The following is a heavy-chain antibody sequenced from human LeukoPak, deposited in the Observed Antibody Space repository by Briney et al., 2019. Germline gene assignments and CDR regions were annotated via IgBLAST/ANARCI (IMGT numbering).Heavy chain of an antibody. D-gene: IGHD6-6*01. J-gene: IGHJ4*02. V-gene: IGHV4-59*01. CDR3: ASSTSSVVYFDY. CDR1: GGSFSGYY. Sequence: PSETLSLTCAVYGGSFSGYYWSWIRQPPGKGLEWIGYIYYSGSTNYNPSLKSRVTISVDTSKNQFSLKLSSVTTADTAVYYCASSTSSVVYFDYWGQGTLVTVSS. CDR2: IYYSGST.